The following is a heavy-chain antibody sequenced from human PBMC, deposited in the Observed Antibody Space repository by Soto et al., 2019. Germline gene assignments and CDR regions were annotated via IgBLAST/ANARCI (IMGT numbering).Heavy chain of an antibody. CDR3: ARVRQYSSGWKYYFDY. D-gene: IGHD6-19*01. CDR1: GFTFSSYA. J-gene: IGHJ4*02. Sequence: EVQLLESGGGLVQPGGSLRLSCAASGFTFSSYAMSWVRQAPGKGLEWVSAISGSGGSTYYADSVKGRFTISRDNAKNSLYLQMNSLRAEDTAVYYCARVRQYSSGWKYYFDYWGQGTLVTVSS. CDR2: ISGSGGST. V-gene: IGHV3-23*01.